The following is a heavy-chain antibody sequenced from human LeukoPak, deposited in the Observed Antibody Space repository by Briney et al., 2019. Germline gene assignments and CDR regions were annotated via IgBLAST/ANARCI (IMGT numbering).Heavy chain of an antibody. D-gene: IGHD2-21*02. CDR3: ARGEPGYCGGDCYCDY. CDR2: INNDGSIT. V-gene: IGHV3-74*01. J-gene: IGHJ4*02. Sequence: GGSLRLSCAASGFTFSSYWIHWVRQAPGKGLVWVSHINNDGSITNYAHSVKGRFTISRDNAKNTLYLQMNSLRAEDTAVYYCARGEPGYCGGDCYCDYWGQGTLVTVSS. CDR1: GFTFSSYW.